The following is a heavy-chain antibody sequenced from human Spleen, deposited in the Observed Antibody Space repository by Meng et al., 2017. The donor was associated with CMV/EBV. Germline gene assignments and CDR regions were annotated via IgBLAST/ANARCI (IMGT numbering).Heavy chain of an antibody. Sequence: SETLSLTCTVSGGSISSYYWSWIRQPPGKGLEWIGYIYDSGSTKYNPSLKSRVTISVDTSKKQFSLKLSSVTAADTAVYYCARIRRELVVPAASYFDYWGQGTLVTVSS. CDR2: IYDSGST. V-gene: IGHV4-59*01. D-gene: IGHD2-2*01. CDR3: ARIRRELVVPAASYFDY. CDR1: GGSISSYY. J-gene: IGHJ4*02.